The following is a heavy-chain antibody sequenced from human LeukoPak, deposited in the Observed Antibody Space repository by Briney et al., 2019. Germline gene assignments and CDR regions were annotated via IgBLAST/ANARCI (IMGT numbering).Heavy chain of an antibody. D-gene: IGHD4/OR15-4a*01. CDR3: ARRAGAYSHPYDY. Sequence: PGGSLRLSCAASGFTFSSSAMSWVRQAPGKGLEWVSSISGSGSGGSTYYADSVKGRFTISRDNSKNTLYLQMNSLRAEGTAVYYCARRAGAYSHPYDYWGQGTLVTVSS. V-gene: IGHV3-23*01. CDR1: GFTFSSSA. CDR2: ISGSGSGGST. J-gene: IGHJ4*02.